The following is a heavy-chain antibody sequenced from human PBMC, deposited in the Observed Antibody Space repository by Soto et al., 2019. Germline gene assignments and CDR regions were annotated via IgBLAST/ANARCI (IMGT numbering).Heavy chain of an antibody. CDR3: AKSEGYSFDI. Sequence: EVQLVESGGGLVQPGGALRLSCAASGFIFSRHWMSWVRQAQGKGLEWVANIRQDGNEEQYLDSVNGRFTLSRDNAKNSLYLQMNGLRAEDTAVYYCAKSEGYSFDIRGQGTLVTVSS. D-gene: IGHD1-1*01. J-gene: IGHJ3*02. CDR2: IRQDGNEE. V-gene: IGHV3-7*01. CDR1: GFIFSRHW.